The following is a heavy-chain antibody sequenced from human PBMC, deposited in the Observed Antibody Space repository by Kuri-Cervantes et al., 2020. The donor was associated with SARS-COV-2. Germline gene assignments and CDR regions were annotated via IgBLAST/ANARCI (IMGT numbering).Heavy chain of an antibody. V-gene: IGHV4-39*07. Sequence: GSLRLSCTVSGGSISSSSYYWGWIRQPPGKGLEWIGSIHYSGSTSYNPSLKNRVTISVDTSKNQLSLKLSSVTAADTAVYYWARLLWFGEFLSEPHYWGQGTLVTVSS. CDR1: GGSISSSSYY. CDR3: ARLLWFGEFLSEPHY. J-gene: IGHJ4*02. CDR2: IHYSGST. D-gene: IGHD3-10*01.